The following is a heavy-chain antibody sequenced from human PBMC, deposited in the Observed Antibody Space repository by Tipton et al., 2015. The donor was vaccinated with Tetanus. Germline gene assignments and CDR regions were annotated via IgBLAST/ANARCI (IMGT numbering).Heavy chain of an antibody. D-gene: IGHD6-13*01. Sequence: SLRLSCAASGLTFSDYTMNWVRQAPGKGLEWVSYISASGTIIFYADSVRGRFTVSRDNAKDSLYLQMNSLRDEDTAVYFCACHRRSSWFAYWGQGTLVTVSS. CDR2: ISASGTII. CDR1: GLTFSDYT. J-gene: IGHJ4*02. CDR3: ACHRRSSWFAY. V-gene: IGHV3-48*02.